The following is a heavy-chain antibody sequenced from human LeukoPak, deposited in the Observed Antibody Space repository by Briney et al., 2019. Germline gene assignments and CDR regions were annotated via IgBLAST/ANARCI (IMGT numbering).Heavy chain of an antibody. J-gene: IGHJ4*02. CDR3: ARAPSITGTTPPGY. Sequence: ASVKVSCKASGYTFTSYDINWVRQATGQGLEWMGWMNPNSGNTGYAQKFQGRVTMTRNTSISTAYMELSSLRSEDTAAYYCARAPSITGTTPPGYWGQGTLVTVSS. V-gene: IGHV1-8*01. CDR2: MNPNSGNT. CDR1: GYTFTSYD. D-gene: IGHD1-7*01.